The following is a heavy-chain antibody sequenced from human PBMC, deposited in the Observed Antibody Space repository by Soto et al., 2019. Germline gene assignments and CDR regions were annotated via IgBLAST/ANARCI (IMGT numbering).Heavy chain of an antibody. V-gene: IGHV1-8*02. CDR1: GYTFTDYD. J-gene: IGHJ4*02. CDR3: ARNLYNTGDFDH. Sequence: QVQLMQSGAEVRKPGASVKVSCKASGYTFTDYDINWVRQATGQGLEWLGWMTPNSGNTGYAQKFQGRVTMTRDTSRSTAYMELSSLTSEETAVYYCARNLYNTGDFDHWGQGTLVTVSS. CDR2: MTPNSGNT. D-gene: IGHD3-16*01.